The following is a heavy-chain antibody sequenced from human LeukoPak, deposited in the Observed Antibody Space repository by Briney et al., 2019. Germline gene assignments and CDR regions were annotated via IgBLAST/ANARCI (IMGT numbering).Heavy chain of an antibody. V-gene: IGHV1-2*02. J-gene: IGHJ4*02. CDR2: INPNSGDT. CDR1: GYTFTGYY. Sequence: ASVKVSCEASGYTFTGYYMHWVRQAPGQGLEWMGWINPNSGDTNYPQKFQGRVTMTRDMSISAAFMELSRLTSDDTAVYYCARVAGIAARPDFWGQGTLVTVSS. D-gene: IGHD6-6*01. CDR3: ARVAGIAARPDF.